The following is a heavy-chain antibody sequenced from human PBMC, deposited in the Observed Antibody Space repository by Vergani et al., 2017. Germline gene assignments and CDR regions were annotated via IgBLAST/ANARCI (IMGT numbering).Heavy chain of an antibody. D-gene: IGHD3-10*01. CDR1: GYTFTSYG. V-gene: IGHV1-18*04. CDR2: ISAYNGNT. Sequence: QVQLVQSGAEVKKPGASVKVSCKASGYTFTSYGISWVRQAPGQGLEWMGWISAYNGNTNYAQKLQGRVTMTTDTSTSTAYMELRSLRSDDTAVYYCARDQTDHYYGSGSLSLHWGQGTLVTVSS. J-gene: IGHJ1*01. CDR3: ARDQTDHYYGSGSLSLH.